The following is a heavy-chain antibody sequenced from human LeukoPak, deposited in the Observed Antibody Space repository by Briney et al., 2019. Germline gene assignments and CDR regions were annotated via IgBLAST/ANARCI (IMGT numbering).Heavy chain of an antibody. CDR1: GYTFTNHY. J-gene: IGHJ4*02. D-gene: IGHD3-16*01. Sequence: ASVTVSCKASGYTFTNHYMHWVRQATGQGLEWMGWMNPNSGNTGYAQKSQGRVTMTRNTSISTAYMELSSLRSEDTAVYYCARGGSSGGDYWGQGTLVTVSS. CDR2: MNPNSGNT. CDR3: ARGGSSGGDY. V-gene: IGHV1-8*02.